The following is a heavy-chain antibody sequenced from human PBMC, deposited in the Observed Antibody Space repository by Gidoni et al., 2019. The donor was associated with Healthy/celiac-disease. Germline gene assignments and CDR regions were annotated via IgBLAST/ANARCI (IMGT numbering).Heavy chain of an antibody. D-gene: IGHD3-10*01. CDR3: AYHLVGSHYNYGSLYFDY. Sequence: QLQLQESGPGLVKPSETLSLTCPVSGGSISSSSYYWGWIRQPPGKGLEWIGSIYYSGSTYYNPSLKSRVTISVDTSKNQFSLKLSSVTAADTAVYYCAYHLVGSHYNYGSLYFDYWGQGTLVTVSS. V-gene: IGHV4-39*07. CDR1: GGSISSSSYY. J-gene: IGHJ4*02. CDR2: IYYSGST.